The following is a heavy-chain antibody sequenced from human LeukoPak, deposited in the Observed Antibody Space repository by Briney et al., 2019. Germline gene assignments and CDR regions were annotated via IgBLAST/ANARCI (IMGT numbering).Heavy chain of an antibody. Sequence: SQTLSLTFAISGDSVSSNSAAWNWIRQSPSRGREWLGRTYYRSNWYNDYAVSVKSPITINPDTSKKHFSLQLNSVTPEDTAVYYCAKDKAGGGWFDPWGQGTLVTVSS. CDR2: TYYRSNWYN. D-gene: IGHD6-19*01. V-gene: IGHV6-1*01. CDR1: GDSVSSNSAA. J-gene: IGHJ5*02. CDR3: AKDKAGGGWFDP.